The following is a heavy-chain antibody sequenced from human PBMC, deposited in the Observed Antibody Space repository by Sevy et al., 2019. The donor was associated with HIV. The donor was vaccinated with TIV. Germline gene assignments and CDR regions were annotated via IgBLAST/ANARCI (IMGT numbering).Heavy chain of an antibody. V-gene: IGHV3-23*01. CDR3: ARGQGGYSHAYYFDY. CDR2: ISDGGGTT. CDR1: GFTFRNYV. J-gene: IGHJ4*02. D-gene: IGHD5-18*01. Sequence: GGSLRLSCAASGFTFRNYVMNWVRQPPGKGLEWVSVISDGGGTTYYADSVKGRFTISRDDSKSTLYLQMNSLRAEDTAVYYCARGQGGYSHAYYFDYWGQGTLVTVSS.